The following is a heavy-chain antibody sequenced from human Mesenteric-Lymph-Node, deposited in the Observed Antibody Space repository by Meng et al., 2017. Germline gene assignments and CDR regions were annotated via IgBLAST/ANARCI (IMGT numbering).Heavy chain of an antibody. J-gene: IGHJ4*02. D-gene: IGHD2-2*01. Sequence: GESLKISCAGSGFTFSDAWMSWVRQAPGKGLEWVGRIKSKIDAGTSEYTAPVKGRFTISRDDSENTLFLQMNSLKTEDTAVYYCTTDPPRYCSSSSCYLGYWGQGTLVTVSS. CDR1: GFTFSDAW. CDR3: TTDPPRYCSSSSCYLGY. V-gene: IGHV3-15*01. CDR2: IKSKIDAGTS.